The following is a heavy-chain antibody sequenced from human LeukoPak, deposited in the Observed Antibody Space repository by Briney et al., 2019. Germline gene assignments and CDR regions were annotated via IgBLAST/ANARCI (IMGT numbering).Heavy chain of an antibody. Sequence: GGSLRLSCAASGFTFSSYAMSWVRQAPGKGLEWVSAISGSGGSTYYADSVKGRFTISRDNAKNSLYLQMNSLRAEDTAVYYCARSIAARRGFDYWGQGTLVSVSS. CDR2: ISGSGGST. CDR1: GFTFSSYA. J-gene: IGHJ4*02. V-gene: IGHV3-23*01. D-gene: IGHD6-6*01. CDR3: ARSIAARRGFDY.